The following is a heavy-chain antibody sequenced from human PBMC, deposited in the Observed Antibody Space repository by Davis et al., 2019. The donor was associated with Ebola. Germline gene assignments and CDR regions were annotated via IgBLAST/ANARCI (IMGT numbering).Heavy chain of an antibody. CDR3: ARRVYSGSYPGWFDP. V-gene: IGHV1-2*06. Sequence: ASVKVSCKASGYTFSGYYMHWVRQAPGQGLEWMGRINPNNGDTTYTHKFQGRVTMTRDTSISTAYMELSRLRSDDTAVYYCARRVYSGSYPGWFDPWGQGTLVTVSS. J-gene: IGHJ5*02. D-gene: IGHD1-26*01. CDR1: GYTFSGYY. CDR2: INPNNGDT.